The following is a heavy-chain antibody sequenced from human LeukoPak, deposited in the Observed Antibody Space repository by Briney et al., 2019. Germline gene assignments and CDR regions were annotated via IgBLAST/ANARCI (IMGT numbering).Heavy chain of an antibody. CDR3: TRDSIGYPRGSEY. J-gene: IGHJ4*02. V-gene: IGHV3-43*01. CDR1: GFTFDDYS. D-gene: IGHD3-16*02. Sequence: GGSLRLSCAASGFTFDDYSMHWVRQPPGKGLEGVSLISWDGAIIQYAESVKGRFTVSRDNSKNFLYLQMNSLRTEDTALYYCTRDSIGYPRGSEYWGQGTLVTVSS. CDR2: ISWDGAII.